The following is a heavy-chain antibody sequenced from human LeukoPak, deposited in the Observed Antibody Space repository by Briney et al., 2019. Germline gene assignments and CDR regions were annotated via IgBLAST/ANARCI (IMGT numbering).Heavy chain of an antibody. CDR1: GYTFTGYY. CDR3: ARDLKFGELLYSFDR. CDR2: INPNNGGT. J-gene: IGHJ4*01. D-gene: IGHD3-10*01. Sequence: ASVKVSCKAAGYTFTGYYMHWVRQAPGQGLEWMGWINPNNGGTTYAQKFQGRVTMTRDTSISTVYMELSSLRPEDAAVYYCARDLKFGELLYSFDRWGQGTLVTVSS. V-gene: IGHV1-2*02.